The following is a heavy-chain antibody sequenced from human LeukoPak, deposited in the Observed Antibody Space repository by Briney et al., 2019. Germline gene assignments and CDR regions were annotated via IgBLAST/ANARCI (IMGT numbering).Heavy chain of an antibody. CDR1: GYTFTSYG. J-gene: IGHJ5*02. D-gene: IGHD2-15*01. V-gene: IGHV1-18*01. CDR3: ARGGTYCSGGSCPHNWFDP. Sequence: ASVKVSCKASGYTFTSYGISWVRQAPGQGLEWMGWISAYNGNTNYAQKLQGRVTMTTDTSTSTAYMELRSLRSDDTAVYYCARGGTYCSGGSCPHNWFDPWGQGTLVTVSS. CDR2: ISAYNGNT.